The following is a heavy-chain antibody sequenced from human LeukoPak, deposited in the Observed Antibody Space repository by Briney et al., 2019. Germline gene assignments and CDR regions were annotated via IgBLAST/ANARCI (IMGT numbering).Heavy chain of an antibody. CDR1: GFSFSTYS. CDR2: ISGSGSYI. J-gene: IGHJ4*02. CDR3: ASHFWNYYRIDY. D-gene: IGHD3-3*02. V-gene: IGHV3-21*01. Sequence: PGGSLRLSCAASGFSFSTYSMNWARQAPGKGLEWVSSISGSGSYIYYADSVKGRFTISRDNAKNSLYLQMNSLRAEDTAIYYFASHFWNYYRIDYWGQGTLVTVSS.